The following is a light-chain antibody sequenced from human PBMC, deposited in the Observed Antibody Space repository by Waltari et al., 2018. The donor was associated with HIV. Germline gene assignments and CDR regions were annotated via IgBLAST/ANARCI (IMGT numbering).Light chain of an antibody. Sequence: EIVMTQSPATLSVSPGQRVTLSCRASQSVSNNLAWYQQKPGQSPRLLIHGTSTRATGLPARFSGGGSGTEFTLTISSLQSEDFAVYFRQQYYNWPLTFGQGTRLEIK. CDR3: QQYYNWPLT. CDR1: QSVSNN. J-gene: IGKJ5*01. V-gene: IGKV3-15*01. CDR2: GTS.